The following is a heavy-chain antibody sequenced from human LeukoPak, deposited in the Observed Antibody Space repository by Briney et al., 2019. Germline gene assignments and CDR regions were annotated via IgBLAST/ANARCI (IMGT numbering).Heavy chain of an antibody. CDR1: GFTFDDYA. Sequence: GGSLRLSCAASGFTFDDYAMHWVRQDPGKGLEWVSGISWNSGSIGYADSVKGRFTISRDNAKNSLYLQMNSLRAEDMALYYCAKAYYYDSSGPIDYWGQGTLVTVSS. D-gene: IGHD3-22*01. CDR3: AKAYYYDSSGPIDY. CDR2: ISWNSGSI. V-gene: IGHV3-9*03. J-gene: IGHJ4*02.